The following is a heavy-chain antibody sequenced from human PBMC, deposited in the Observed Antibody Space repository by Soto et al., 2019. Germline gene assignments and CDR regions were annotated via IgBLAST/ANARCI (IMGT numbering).Heavy chain of an antibody. Sequence: QVELVQSGAEVKKPGSSVKVSCKASGDTFTNYAITWVRQAPGQGLEWMGGIIPVFDTTNFAQRFQDRVNFTADDSTNTAYMELSSLRSEDTAIYYCARVRSITVAGPFDYWGQGSLVIVSS. V-gene: IGHV1-69*01. CDR1: GDTFTNYA. J-gene: IGHJ4*02. CDR2: IIPVFDTT. D-gene: IGHD6-19*01. CDR3: ARVRSITVAGPFDY.